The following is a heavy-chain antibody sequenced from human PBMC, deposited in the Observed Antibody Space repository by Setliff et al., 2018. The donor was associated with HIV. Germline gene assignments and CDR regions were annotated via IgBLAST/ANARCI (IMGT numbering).Heavy chain of an antibody. J-gene: IGHJ4*02. Sequence: PSETLSLTCAVYNASFSDYYRGWIRQAPGRGLEWVGEVNHSGSTNYISSLKNRVSTSINLSKNQFSLKLTSVTAADTAVYYCVLRVFGPIEYWGQGNQVTVSS. CDR3: VLRVFGPIEY. D-gene: IGHD5-12*01. V-gene: IGHV4-34*01. CDR1: NASFSDYY. CDR2: VNHSGST.